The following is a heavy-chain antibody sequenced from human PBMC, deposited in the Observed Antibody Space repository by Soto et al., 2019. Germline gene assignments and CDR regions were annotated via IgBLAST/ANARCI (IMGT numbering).Heavy chain of an antibody. V-gene: IGHV4-59*01. CDR2: IYYSGST. Sequence: SETLSLTCTVSGGSISSYYWSWIRQPPGKGLEWIGYIYYSGSTNYNPSLKSRVTISVDTSKNQFSLKLSSVTAADTAVYYCARDVWFDPWGQGTLVTVSS. J-gene: IGHJ5*02. CDR1: GGSISSYY. CDR3: ARDVWFDP.